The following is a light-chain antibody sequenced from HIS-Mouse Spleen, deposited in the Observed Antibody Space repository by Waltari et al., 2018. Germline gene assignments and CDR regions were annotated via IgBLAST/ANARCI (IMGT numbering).Light chain of an antibody. CDR2: DGS. V-gene: IGLV2-14*03. CDR1: SSDVGGYNY. CDR3: SSYTRSSTEV. Sequence: QSALTHPASVSGSPGQSITISCTGTSSDVGGYNYVSWYQQHPGKAPKLMIYDGSNRPSGLSNRCSGSKSGNTASLTISGLQAEDEADYYCSSYTRSSTEVFGGGTKLTVL. J-gene: IGLJ2*01.